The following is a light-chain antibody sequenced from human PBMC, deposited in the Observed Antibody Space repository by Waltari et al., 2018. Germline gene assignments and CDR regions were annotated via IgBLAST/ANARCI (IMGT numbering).Light chain of an antibody. CDR1: QSINTF. J-gene: IGKJ1*01. CDR3: QQSYISPPGT. Sequence: DIQMTQSPSSLYASVGDRATITCRASQSINTFLNWYQQKPGRAPKVLIYAASRLLSGVPSRFSGSGYGTDFTLTITSLQPEDFATYFCQQSYISPPGTFGQGTKVEIK. CDR2: AAS. V-gene: IGKV1-39*01.